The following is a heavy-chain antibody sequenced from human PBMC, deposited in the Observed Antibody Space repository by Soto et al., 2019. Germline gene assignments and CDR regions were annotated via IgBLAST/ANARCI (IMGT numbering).Heavy chain of an antibody. J-gene: IGHJ4*02. D-gene: IGHD5-12*01. V-gene: IGHV4-34*01. CDR1: GGSFSGYY. CDR2: INHSGST. CDR3: ARSVATIKSVDY. Sequence: PSETLSLTCAVYGGSFSGYYWSWIRQPPGKGLEWIGEINHSGSTNYNPSLKSRVTISVDTSKNQFSLKLSSVTAADTAVYYCARSVATIKSVDYWGQGTLVTVSS.